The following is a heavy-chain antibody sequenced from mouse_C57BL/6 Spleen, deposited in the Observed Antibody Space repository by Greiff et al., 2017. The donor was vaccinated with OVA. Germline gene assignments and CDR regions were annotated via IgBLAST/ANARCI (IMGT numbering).Heavy chain of an antibody. CDR3: AREISPTRYFDV. J-gene: IGHJ1*03. CDR1: GYAFSSSW. V-gene: IGHV1-82*01. CDR2: IYPGDGDT. Sequence: VQLQQSGPELVKPGASVKISCKASGYAFSSSWMNWVKQRPGKGLEWIGRIYPGDGDTNYNGKFKGKATLTADKSSSTAYMQLSSLTSEDSAVYFCAREISPTRYFDVWGTGTTVTVSS.